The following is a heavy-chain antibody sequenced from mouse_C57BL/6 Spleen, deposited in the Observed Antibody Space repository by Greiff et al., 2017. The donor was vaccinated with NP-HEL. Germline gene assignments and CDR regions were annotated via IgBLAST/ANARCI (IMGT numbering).Heavy chain of an antibody. CDR1: GYTFTDYE. V-gene: IGHV1-15*01. Sequence: VQLQQSGAELVRPGASVTLSCKASGYTFTDYEMHWVKQTPVHGLEWIGAIDPETGGTAYNQKFKGKAILTADKSSSTAYMELSSLTSEDYAGYSCTRSIITTVVYFDYWGQGTTLTVSS. CDR2: IDPETGGT. J-gene: IGHJ2*01. D-gene: IGHD1-1*01. CDR3: TRSIITTVVYFDY.